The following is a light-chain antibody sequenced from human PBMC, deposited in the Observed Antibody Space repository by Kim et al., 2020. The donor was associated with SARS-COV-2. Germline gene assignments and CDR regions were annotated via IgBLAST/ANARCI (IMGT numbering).Light chain of an antibody. J-gene: IGKJ1*01. Sequence: PSVGDRSTITGPASQSISSWLAWYQQKPGKAPKLLIDKASSLESGVPSRFSGSGSGTEFTLTISSLQPDDFATYYCQQYNSYPWTFGQGTKVDIK. V-gene: IGKV1-5*03. CDR2: KAS. CDR1: QSISSW. CDR3: QQYNSYPWT.